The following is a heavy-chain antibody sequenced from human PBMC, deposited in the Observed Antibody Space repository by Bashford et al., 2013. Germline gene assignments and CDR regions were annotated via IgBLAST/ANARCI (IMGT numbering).Heavy chain of an antibody. J-gene: IGHJ6*02. D-gene: IGHD1/OR15-1a*01. Sequence: VRQAPGKGLEWVANIKQDGSEKYYVDSVKGRFTTSRDNAENSLSLHMDSLRVEDTAVYYCARSRAGMTGTYAFDVWGQGTTVTVSS. CDR3: ARSRAGMTGTYAFDV. V-gene: IGHV3-7*01. CDR2: IKQDGSEK.